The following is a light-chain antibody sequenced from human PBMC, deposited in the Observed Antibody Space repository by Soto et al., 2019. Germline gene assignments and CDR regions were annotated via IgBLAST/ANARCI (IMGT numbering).Light chain of an antibody. J-gene: IGKJ4*01. CDR3: QQIYSAPLT. V-gene: IGKV1-39*01. CDR2: AAS. Sequence: DIQMTQSPSSLSASVGDRVTITCRASQSITTYLNWYRQKPGKAPKLLIYAASSLQSGVPSRFSGSGSETEFTLSISSLQPEDFATYSCQQIYSAPLTFGGGTKVEIK. CDR1: QSITTY.